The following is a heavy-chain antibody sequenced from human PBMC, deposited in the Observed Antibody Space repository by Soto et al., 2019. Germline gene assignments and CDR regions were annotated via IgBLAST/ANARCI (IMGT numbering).Heavy chain of an antibody. CDR1: SGSISSSNW. V-gene: IGHV4-4*02. J-gene: IGHJ4*02. CDR3: ARKRIAAAGTPFFDY. Sequence: QVQLQESGPGLVKPSGTLSLTCAVSSGSISSSNWWSWVRQPPGKGLEWIGEIYHSGSTNYNPSLKSRVTISVDKSKYQFSLKLSSVTAADTAVYYCARKRIAAAGTPFFDYWGQGTLVTVSS. D-gene: IGHD6-13*01. CDR2: IYHSGST.